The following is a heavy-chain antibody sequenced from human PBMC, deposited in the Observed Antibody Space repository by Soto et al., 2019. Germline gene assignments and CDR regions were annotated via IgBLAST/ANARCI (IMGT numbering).Heavy chain of an antibody. J-gene: IGHJ4*02. CDR2: ISYSGTT. V-gene: IGHV4-39*01. D-gene: IGHD4-17*01. CDR1: GGSISSSNYY. Sequence: SETLSLTCTVSGGSISSSNYYWGWIRQPPGKGLQWIGSISYSGTTYYNPSLKSRVTISVDTSKNQFSLKLSSVTAADTSVYYCPRRYGDYQLDYWGQGTLVTVS. CDR3: PRRYGDYQLDY.